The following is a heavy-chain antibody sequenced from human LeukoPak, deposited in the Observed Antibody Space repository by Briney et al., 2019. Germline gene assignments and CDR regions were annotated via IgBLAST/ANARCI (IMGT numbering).Heavy chain of an antibody. J-gene: IGHJ4*02. D-gene: IGHD3-22*01. V-gene: IGHV3-21*01. CDR3: AGPRNYDSSGYSY. CDR1: GFTFSSYS. Sequence: GGSLRLSCAASGFTFSSYSMNWVRQPPGKGLEWVSSISSSSSYIYYADSVKGRFTISRDNAKNSLYLQMNSLRAEDTAVYYCAGPRNYDSSGYSYWGQGTLVTVSS. CDR2: ISSSSSYI.